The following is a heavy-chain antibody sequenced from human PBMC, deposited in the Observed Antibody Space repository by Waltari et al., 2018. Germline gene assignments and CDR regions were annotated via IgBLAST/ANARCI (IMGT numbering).Heavy chain of an antibody. CDR1: GGSISSYY. D-gene: IGHD4-17*01. V-gene: IGHV4-4*07. Sequence: QVQLQESGPGLVKPSETLSLTCTVSGGSISSYYWSWHRPPAGQGLEWIGRIYTSGSTNYNPSLKSRVTMSVDTSKNQFSLKLSSVTAADTAVYYCARNPTSNNGVLSYYYMDVWGKGTTVTVSS. CDR3: ARNPTSNNGVLSYYYMDV. CDR2: IYTSGST. J-gene: IGHJ6*03.